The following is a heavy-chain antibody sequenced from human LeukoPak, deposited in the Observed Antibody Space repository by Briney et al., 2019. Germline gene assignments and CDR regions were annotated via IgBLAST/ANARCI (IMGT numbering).Heavy chain of an antibody. D-gene: IGHD6-19*01. V-gene: IGHV4-59*01. CDR2: IYYSGST. CDR3: ARSSRGKVAGAFDY. CDR1: GCSISSYY. Sequence: PSETLSLTCTVSGCSISSYYWSWIRQPPGKGLEWIGYIYYSGSTNYNPSLKSRVTISVDTSKNQFSLKLSSVTAADTAVYYCARSSRGKVAGAFDYWGQGTLVTVSS. J-gene: IGHJ4*02.